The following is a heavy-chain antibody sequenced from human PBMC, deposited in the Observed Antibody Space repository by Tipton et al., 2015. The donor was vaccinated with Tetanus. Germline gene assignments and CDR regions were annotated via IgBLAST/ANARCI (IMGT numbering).Heavy chain of an antibody. J-gene: IGHJ4*02. CDR3: ARLVKQWLVPEDY. CDR1: GYTFTTYG. CDR2: NGGYNGDT. Sequence: QLVQSGAEVKKPGASVKVSCRASGYTFTTYGINWVRQAPGQGLEWLGWNGGYNGDTNYSQKFQGRVTMTTDTPANTAYMELRSLRSDDTAVYFCARLVKQWLVPEDYWGQGTLVTVSS. D-gene: IGHD6-19*01. V-gene: IGHV1-18*01.